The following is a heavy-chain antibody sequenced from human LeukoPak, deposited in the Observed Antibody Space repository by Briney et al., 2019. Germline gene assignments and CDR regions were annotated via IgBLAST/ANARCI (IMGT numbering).Heavy chain of an antibody. CDR1: GFTFSSYW. CDR2: INTDGGST. CDR3: ARLAYYGRGIDFDY. Sequence: PGGSLRLSCAASGFTFSSYWMHWIRQAPGKGLVWVSRINTDGGSTNYADSVKGRFTISRDNTKNTLHLQMNSLRAEDTAVYYCARLAYYGRGIDFDYWGQGTLVTVSS. J-gene: IGHJ4*02. V-gene: IGHV3-74*01. D-gene: IGHD3-10*01.